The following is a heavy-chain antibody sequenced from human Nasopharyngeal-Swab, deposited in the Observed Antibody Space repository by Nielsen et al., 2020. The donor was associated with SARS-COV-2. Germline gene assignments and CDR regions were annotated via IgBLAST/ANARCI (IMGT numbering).Heavy chain of an antibody. D-gene: IGHD3-22*01. Sequence: GESLKISCAASGFTFSSYSLNWVRQAPGKGLEWVSYISGSGGTKYYADSVKGRFTISRDNAKNSLYLQMNSLRAEGTAVYYCVLIIARWVADYWGQGTLVTVSS. CDR2: ISGSGGTK. CDR3: VLIIARWVADY. CDR1: GFTFSSYS. V-gene: IGHV3-48*04. J-gene: IGHJ4*02.